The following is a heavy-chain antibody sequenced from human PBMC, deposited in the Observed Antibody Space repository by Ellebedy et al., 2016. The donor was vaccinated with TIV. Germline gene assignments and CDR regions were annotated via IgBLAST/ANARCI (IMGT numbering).Heavy chain of an antibody. Sequence: SETLSLXCTVSGGSISSDGYYWSWMRQHPGKGLAWIGYIYYSGSTYYNPSLKSRVTISVDTSKNQFSLKLSSVTAADTAMYYCARHRLGLRYFDSLYAFAIWGQGTLVTVSS. CDR2: IYYSGST. J-gene: IGHJ3*02. D-gene: IGHD3-9*01. CDR3: ARHRLGLRYFDSLYAFAI. CDR1: GGSISSDGYY. V-gene: IGHV4-31*03.